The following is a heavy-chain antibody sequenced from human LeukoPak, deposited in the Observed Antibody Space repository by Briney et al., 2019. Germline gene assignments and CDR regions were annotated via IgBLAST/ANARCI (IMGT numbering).Heavy chain of an antibody. CDR2: IYYSGST. CDR3: ARDYYYDSSGYYPPDAFDI. J-gene: IGHJ3*02. Sequence: SETLSLTCTVSGGSISSSYYWGWIRQPPGKGLEWIGSIYYSGSTYYNPSLKSRVTISVDTSKNQFSLKLSSVTAADTAVYYCARDYYYDSSGYYPPDAFDIWGQGTMVTVSS. V-gene: IGHV4-39*02. CDR1: GGSISSSYY. D-gene: IGHD3-22*01.